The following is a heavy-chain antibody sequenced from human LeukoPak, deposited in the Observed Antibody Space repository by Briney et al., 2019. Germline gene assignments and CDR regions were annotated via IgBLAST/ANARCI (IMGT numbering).Heavy chain of an antibody. CDR3: ARVRRDILTGSYYFDY. J-gene: IGHJ4*02. CDR1: GFTFSSYW. D-gene: IGHD3-9*01. Sequence: GGSLRLSCAASGFTFSSYWMSWVRQAPGKGLEWVANIKQDGSEKYYVDSVKGRFTISRDNAKNSLYLQMNSLRAEDTAVYYCARVRRDILTGSYYFDYWGQETLVTVSS. V-gene: IGHV3-7*01. CDR2: IKQDGSEK.